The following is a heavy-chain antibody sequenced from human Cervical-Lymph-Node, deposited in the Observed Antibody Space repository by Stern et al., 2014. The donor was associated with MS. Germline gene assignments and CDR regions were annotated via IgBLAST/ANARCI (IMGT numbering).Heavy chain of an antibody. CDR1: AYTITDYY. V-gene: IGHV1-2*02. CDR2: INPNSGGT. J-gene: IGHJ4*02. D-gene: IGHD3-10*01. CDR3: ARGGGYSYSTLDY. Sequence: QLVQSGAAVKKPGASVKVSCKASAYTITDYYTHWGRQAPGHGLERMGWINPNSGGTYSAQKFQGRLTMTRDTSISTAYMELSSLRSDDTAVYYCARGGGYSYSTLDYWGQGTQVTVSS.